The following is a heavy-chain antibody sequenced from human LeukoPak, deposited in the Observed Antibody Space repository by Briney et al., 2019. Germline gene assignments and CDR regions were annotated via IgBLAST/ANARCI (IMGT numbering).Heavy chain of an antibody. D-gene: IGHD3-10*01. CDR2: SDPKSGGT. Sequence: ASVKVSCKASGYTFTNYYINWVRQAPGQGLEWMGWSDPKSGGTSYAQNLQGRVTMTRDTSISTAYMELSSLRSDDTAVYYCARPLGSGSYSDGGQGTLVTVS. V-gene: IGHV1-2*02. J-gene: IGHJ4*02. CDR3: ARPLGSGSYSD. CDR1: GYTFTNYY.